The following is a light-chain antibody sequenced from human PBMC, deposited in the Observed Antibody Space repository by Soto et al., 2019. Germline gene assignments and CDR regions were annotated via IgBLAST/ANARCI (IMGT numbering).Light chain of an antibody. J-gene: IGKJ4*01. CDR2: GAS. CDR1: QSVSSSY. Sequence: EIVLTQSPGTLSLSPGERATLSCRASQSVSSSYLAWYQQKPGQAPRLLIYGASGRATGIPDRFSGSGSGTDFTLTISRLEAEDFAVYYCQQYGSSPEITFGGGTKVEIK. CDR3: QQYGSSPEIT. V-gene: IGKV3-20*01.